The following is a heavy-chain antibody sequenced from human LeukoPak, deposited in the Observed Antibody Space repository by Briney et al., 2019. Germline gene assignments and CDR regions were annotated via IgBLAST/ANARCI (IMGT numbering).Heavy chain of an antibody. CDR1: GFSFGGYY. D-gene: IGHD5-18*01. Sequence: ASVKVSCKTSGFSFGGYYIHWVRQAPGQGPEWMGRINPNSANTKYAQKFQGRVTMTRHTSTNTVFMELSSLRSDDTAVFYCARDGAYSLGLIWLDPWGQGTLVSVSS. V-gene: IGHV1-2*06. CDR3: ARDGAYSLGLIWLDP. CDR2: INPNSANT. J-gene: IGHJ5*02.